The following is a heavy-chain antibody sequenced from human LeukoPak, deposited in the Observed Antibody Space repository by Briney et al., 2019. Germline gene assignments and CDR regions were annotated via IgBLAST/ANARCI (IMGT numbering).Heavy chain of an antibody. CDR1: GFTFSSYW. CDR3: AKDREVYSSSFDY. D-gene: IGHD6-13*01. CDR2: INTDGSST. V-gene: IGHV3-74*01. J-gene: IGHJ4*02. Sequence: GGSLRLSCAASGFTFSSYWMHWVRQAPGKGLVWVSRINTDGSSTSYADSVKGRFTISRDNSKNTLYLQMNSLRAEDTAVYYCAKDREVYSSSFDYWGQGTLVTVSS.